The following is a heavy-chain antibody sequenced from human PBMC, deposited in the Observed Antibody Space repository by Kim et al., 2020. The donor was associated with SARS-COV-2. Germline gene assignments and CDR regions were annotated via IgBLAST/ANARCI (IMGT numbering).Heavy chain of an antibody. CDR1: GFTFSNDW. Sequence: GGSLRLSCAVSGFTFSNDWMHWVRQAPGKGLVWVSRINSDGSTINYADSVKGRFTISRDNAKNTLYLHMNSLRAEDTAVYYCARRYYSGSYYYFDYLGQG. V-gene: IGHV3-74*01. CDR3: ARRYYSGSYYYFDY. D-gene: IGHD1-26*01. CDR2: INSDGSTI. J-gene: IGHJ4*02.